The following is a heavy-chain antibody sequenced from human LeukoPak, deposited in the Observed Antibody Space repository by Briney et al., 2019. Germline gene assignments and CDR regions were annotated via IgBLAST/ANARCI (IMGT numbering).Heavy chain of an antibody. CDR2: ITPNGGST. CDR1: GYTLNTYY. CDR3: ASQPYGVYSGWFDP. V-gene: IGHV1-46*02. Sequence: GASVKVSCKASGYTLNTYYIHWVRQAPGQGLEWMGIITPNGGSTSYAQKFQGRVTMTRDTSTSTVYMELSSLRSEDTAVYYCASQPYGVYSGWFDPGGQGTLVTVSS. D-gene: IGHD4-17*01. J-gene: IGHJ5*02.